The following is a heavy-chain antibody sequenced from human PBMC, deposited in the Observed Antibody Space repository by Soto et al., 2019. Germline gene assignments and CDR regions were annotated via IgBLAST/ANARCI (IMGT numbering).Heavy chain of an antibody. J-gene: IGHJ4*02. D-gene: IGHD4-17*01. V-gene: IGHV3-30*18. CDR3: AKASNAYGDGLVDY. CDR1: GFTFSSYG. Sequence: QVQLVESGGGVVQPGRSLRLSCAASGFTFSSYGMHWVRQAPGKGLEWVAVISYDGSNKYYADSVKGRFTISRDNSKNTLYLQMNSLRAEDTAVYYCAKASNAYGDGLVDYWGQGTLVTVSS. CDR2: ISYDGSNK.